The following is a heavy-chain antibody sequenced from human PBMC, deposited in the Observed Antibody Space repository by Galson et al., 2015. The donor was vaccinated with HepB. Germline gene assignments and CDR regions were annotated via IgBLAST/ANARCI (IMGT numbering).Heavy chain of an antibody. J-gene: IGHJ6*02. D-gene: IGHD5-24*01. V-gene: IGHV1-24*01. Sequence: SVKVSCKVSGSTLTELSMHWVRQAPGKGLEWMGGFDPEDGETIYAQKFQGRVTMTEDTSTDTAYMELSSLRSEDTAVYYCARDGYNSTSSYYSGMDVWGQGTTVTVSS. CDR2: FDPEDGET. CDR1: GSTLTELS. CDR3: ARDGYNSTSSYYSGMDV.